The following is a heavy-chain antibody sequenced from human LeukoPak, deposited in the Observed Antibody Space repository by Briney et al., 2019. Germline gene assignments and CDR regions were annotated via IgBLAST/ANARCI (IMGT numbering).Heavy chain of an antibody. D-gene: IGHD2-2*01. CDR1: GYTFTSYG. V-gene: IGHV1-18*01. Sequence: ASVKVSCKASGYTFTSYGINWVRQAPGQGLEWMGWNSVYNGNTSYAQKLQGRVTMTTDTSTSTAYMELRSLRSDDTAVYYCARSGYCSSTSCYDNYYYYYGMDVWGQGTTVTVSS. J-gene: IGHJ6*02. CDR3: ARSGYCSSTSCYDNYYYYYGMDV. CDR2: NSVYNGNT.